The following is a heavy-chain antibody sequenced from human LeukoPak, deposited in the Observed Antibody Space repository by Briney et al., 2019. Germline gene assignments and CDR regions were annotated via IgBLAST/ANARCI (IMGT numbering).Heavy chain of an antibody. Sequence: ASVKVSCKASGYTFTNYYMHWVRQAPEQGLEWMGIINPSGGSTSYAQKFQGRVTMTRDTSTSTVYMELSSLRSEDTAVYYCAREDTMVRGEDWFDPWGQGTLVTVSS. CDR2: INPSGGST. J-gene: IGHJ5*02. CDR3: AREDTMVRGEDWFDP. V-gene: IGHV1-46*01. D-gene: IGHD3-10*01. CDR1: GYTFTNYY.